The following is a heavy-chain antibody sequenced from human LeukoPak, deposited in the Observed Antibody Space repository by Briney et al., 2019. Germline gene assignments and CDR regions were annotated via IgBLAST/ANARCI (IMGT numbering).Heavy chain of an antibody. CDR3: ARQMRNSSGNNTYYYCYGMDV. V-gene: IGHV4-4*02. J-gene: IGHJ6*02. D-gene: IGHD3-10*01. Sequence: SGTLSLTCSISGVSISSSNWWIWVRQPPGKGLEWIGEIWHSGSTNYNPSLKSRVTMSVDKSKNQFSLKLSSVTAADTAVYYCARQMRNSSGNNTYYYCYGMDVWGQGTTVTVSS. CDR2: IWHSGST. CDR1: GVSISSSNW.